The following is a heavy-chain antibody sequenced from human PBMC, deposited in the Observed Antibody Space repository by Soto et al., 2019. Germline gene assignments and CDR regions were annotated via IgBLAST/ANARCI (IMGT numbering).Heavy chain of an antibody. Sequence: GGSLRLSCAASGFTVSSNYMSWVRQAPGKGLEWVSVIYSGGSTYYADSVKGRFTISRDNSKNTLYLQMNSLRAEDTAVYYCARDRESGYDRVFSYWGQGTLVTVSS. J-gene: IGHJ4*02. V-gene: IGHV3-66*01. CDR2: IYSGGST. D-gene: IGHD5-12*01. CDR1: GFTVSSNY. CDR3: ARDRESGYDRVFSY.